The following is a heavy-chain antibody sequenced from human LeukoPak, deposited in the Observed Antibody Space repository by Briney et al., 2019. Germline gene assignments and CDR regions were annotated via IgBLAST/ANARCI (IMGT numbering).Heavy chain of an antibody. CDR2: IYTSGNI. CDR3: ARAVRGVHDVFDF. J-gene: IGHJ3*01. Sequence: PSETLSLTCTVSGGSISSYYWSWIRQPAGKGLEWIGRIYTSGNINYNPSLESRVTMSVDTSNNQFSLRLSSVTAADTAVYYCARAVRGVHDVFDFWGQGTMVTVSS. CDR1: GGSISSYY. D-gene: IGHD3-10*01. V-gene: IGHV4-4*07.